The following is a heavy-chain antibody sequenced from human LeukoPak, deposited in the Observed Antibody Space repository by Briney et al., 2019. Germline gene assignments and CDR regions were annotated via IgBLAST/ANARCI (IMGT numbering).Heavy chain of an antibody. D-gene: IGHD6-19*01. CDR2: ISDTGGST. Sequence: PGGSLRLSCAASGFTFSNYAMSWVRQAPGKGLEWVSPISDTGGSTFYADSVKGRFTISRDNSKNTLYLQMNSLRPEDTAVYYCAKSDSSGWSSPPDYWGQGTLVTVSS. CDR3: AKSDSSGWSSPPDY. CDR1: GFTFSNYA. V-gene: IGHV3-23*01. J-gene: IGHJ4*02.